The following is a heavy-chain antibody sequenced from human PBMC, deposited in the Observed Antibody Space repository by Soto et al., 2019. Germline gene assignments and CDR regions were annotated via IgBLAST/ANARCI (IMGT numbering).Heavy chain of an antibody. Sequence: GGSLRLSCAASGFTFSSYAMSWVRQAPGKGLEWVSAISGSGGSTYYADSVKGRFTISRDNSKNTLYLQMNSLRAEDTAVYYCAKDPTYYYDSSGYYNYWGQRTLVTVSS. V-gene: IGHV3-23*01. CDR1: GFTFSSYA. D-gene: IGHD3-22*01. CDR2: ISGSGGST. J-gene: IGHJ4*02. CDR3: AKDPTYYYDSSGYYNY.